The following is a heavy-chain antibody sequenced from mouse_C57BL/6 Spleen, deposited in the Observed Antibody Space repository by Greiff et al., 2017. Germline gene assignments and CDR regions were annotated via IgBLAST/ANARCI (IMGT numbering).Heavy chain of an antibody. CDR2: IYPSDSET. CDR3: ARRKKGGYFDY. V-gene: IGHV1-61*01. Sequence: QVHVKQPGAELVRPGSSVKLSCTASGYTFTSYWMDWVKQRPGQGLEWIGNIYPSDSETHYNQKFKDKATLTVDKSSSTAYMQLSSLTSEDSAVYYCARRKKGGYFDYWGKGTTLTVSS. CDR1: GYTFTSYW. J-gene: IGHJ2*01.